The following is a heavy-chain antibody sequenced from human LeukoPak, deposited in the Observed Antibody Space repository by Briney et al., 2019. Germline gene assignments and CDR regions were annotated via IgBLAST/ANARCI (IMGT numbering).Heavy chain of an antibody. J-gene: IGHJ4*02. CDR1: GGSISTSSYY. CDR3: ARVYCSSTSCSSPNDY. CDR2: FYYTGST. V-gene: IGHV4-39*07. Sequence: SSETLSLTCTVSGGSISTSSYYWGWIRQPPGEGLEWIGNFYYTGSTYYNPSLKSRVTISVDTSKNQFSLKLSSVTAADTAVYYCARVYCSSTSCSSPNDYWGQGTLVTVSS. D-gene: IGHD2-2*01.